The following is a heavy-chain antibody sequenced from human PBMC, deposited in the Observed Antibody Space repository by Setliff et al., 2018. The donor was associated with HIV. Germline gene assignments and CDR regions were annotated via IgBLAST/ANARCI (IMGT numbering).Heavy chain of an antibody. V-gene: IGHV4-39*01. CDR1: GGSLSDYY. J-gene: IGHJ4*02. CDR3: TIPASSLAPN. Sequence: PSETLSLTCGVYGGSLSDYYWGWIRQSPGKGLEWIASIRSSGDTYYNPSLRSRVIISVDTSNNQISLKLTSVTAADTAVYYCTIPASSLAPNWGRGTQVTVSS. CDR2: IRSSGDT.